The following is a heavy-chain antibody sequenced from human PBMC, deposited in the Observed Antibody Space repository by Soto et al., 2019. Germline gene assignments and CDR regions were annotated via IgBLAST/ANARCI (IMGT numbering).Heavy chain of an antibody. CDR2: VSYSGST. V-gene: IGHV4-31*03. CDR3: ARFVNYYYYGMDV. D-gene: IGHD2-15*01. J-gene: IGHJ6*02. CDR1: GVSVSSAGYY. Sequence: PSLTCTVSGVSVSSAGYYWTWIRQHPGKGLEWIGYVSYSGSTYYNSSLKSRLTISLDTSKSQFSLKLNSVTAADTAVYYCARFVNYYYYGMDVWGQGTTVTVSS.